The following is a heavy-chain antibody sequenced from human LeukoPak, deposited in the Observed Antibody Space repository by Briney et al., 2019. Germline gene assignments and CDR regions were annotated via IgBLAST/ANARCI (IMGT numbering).Heavy chain of an antibody. CDR3: AKEGVDSSGYFHFDY. CDR1: GFSFSDYD. D-gene: IGHD3-22*01. CDR2: ISGRSSHV. J-gene: IGHJ4*02. Sequence: GGSLRLSCSASGFSFSDYDMNWVRQAPGKGLEWVSAISGRSSHVYYGESVKGRFTISRDNSKNTLYLQMNSLRAEDTAVYYCAKEGVDSSGYFHFDYWGQGTLVTVSS. V-gene: IGHV3-23*01.